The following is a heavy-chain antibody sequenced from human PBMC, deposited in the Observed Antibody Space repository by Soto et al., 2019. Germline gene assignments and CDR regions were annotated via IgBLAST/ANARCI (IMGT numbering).Heavy chain of an antibody. V-gene: IGHV1-2*02. CDR1: GYTFTGYY. CDR3: ARGEVAAAGTFWFDP. D-gene: IGHD6-13*01. J-gene: IGHJ5*02. CDR2: INPNSGGT. Sequence: ASVKVSCKASGYTFTGYYMHWVRQAPGQGLEWMGWINPNSGGTNYAQRFQGRVTMTRDTSISTAYMELSRLRSDDTAVYYCARGEVAAAGTFWFDPWGQGTLVTVSS.